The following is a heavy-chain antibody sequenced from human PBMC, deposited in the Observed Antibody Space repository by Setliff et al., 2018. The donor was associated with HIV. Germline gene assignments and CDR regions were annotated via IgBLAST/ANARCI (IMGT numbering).Heavy chain of an antibody. V-gene: IGHV1-69*05. CDR2: IMPVFGGG. Sequence: SVKVSCKASGYTFNDYAIAWVRQAPGQGLEWRGGIMPVFGGGNYGQKFQGRVTMTRDTSTSTVYMELSSLRSEDTAMYYCARGESAAAGTGVCDYWGQGTLVTVSS. CDR1: GYTFNDYA. D-gene: IGHD6-13*01. J-gene: IGHJ4*02. CDR3: ARGESAAAGTGVCDY.